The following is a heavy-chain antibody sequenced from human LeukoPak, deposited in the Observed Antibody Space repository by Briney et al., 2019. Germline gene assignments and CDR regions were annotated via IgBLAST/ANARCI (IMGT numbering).Heavy chain of an antibody. CDR1: GFTFSSYG. CDR3: AKDNNYGPTEYYYYYMDG. CDR2: IRYDGSNK. V-gene: IGHV3-30*02. Sequence: GGSLRLSCAASGFTFSSYGMHWVRQAPGKGLEWVAFIRYDGSNKYYADSVNGRFTISRDNSKNTLYLQMNSLRAEDTAVYYCAKDNNYGPTEYYYYYMDGWGKGTTVTVSS. D-gene: IGHD5-18*01. J-gene: IGHJ6*03.